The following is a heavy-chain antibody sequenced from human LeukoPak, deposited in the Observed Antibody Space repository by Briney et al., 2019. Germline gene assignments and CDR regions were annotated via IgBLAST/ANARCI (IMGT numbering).Heavy chain of an antibody. CDR3: AKDFGRYCSGGSCYAHFDY. CDR2: IKQDGSEK. V-gene: IGHV3-7*01. D-gene: IGHD2-15*01. CDR1: GFTFSSYW. J-gene: IGHJ4*02. Sequence: PGGSLRLSCAASGFTFSSYWMSWVRQAPGKGLEWVANIKQDGSEKYYVDSVKGRFTISRDNAKNSLYLQMNSLRAEDTAVYYCAKDFGRYCSGGSCYAHFDYWGQGTLVTVSS.